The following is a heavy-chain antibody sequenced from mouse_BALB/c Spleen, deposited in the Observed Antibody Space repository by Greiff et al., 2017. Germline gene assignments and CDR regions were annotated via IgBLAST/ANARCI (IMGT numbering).Heavy chain of an antibody. Sequence: QVQLKQSGAELVRPGTSVKISCKASGYAFTNYWLGWVKQRPGHGLEWIGDIYPGSGNTYYNEKFKGKGTLTADKSSSTAYMQLSSLTSEDSAVYFCASDDDDGSWFAYWGQGTLVTVSA. CDR2: IYPGSGNT. CDR1: GYAFTNYW. CDR3: ASDDDDGSWFAY. J-gene: IGHJ3*01. D-gene: IGHD2-4*01. V-gene: IGHV1-63*01.